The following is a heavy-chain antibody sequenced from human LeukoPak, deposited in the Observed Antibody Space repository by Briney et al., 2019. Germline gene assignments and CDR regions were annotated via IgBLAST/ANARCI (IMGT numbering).Heavy chain of an antibody. CDR1: GFTFSSND. Sequence: GGSLRLSCAASGFTFSSNDMHWVRQAPGKGLEWVAVIWYDGNNKYYADSVKGRFTISRDNSKNTLFLQMNSLRAEDTAVYYCATDAGHWFDPWGQGTLVTVSP. V-gene: IGHV3-33*01. CDR2: IWYDGNNK. J-gene: IGHJ5*02. CDR3: ATDAGHWFDP.